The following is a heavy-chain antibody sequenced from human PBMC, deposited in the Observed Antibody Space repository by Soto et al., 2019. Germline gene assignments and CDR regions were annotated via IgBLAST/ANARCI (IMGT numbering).Heavy chain of an antibody. D-gene: IGHD3-3*01. Sequence: GGSLRLSCAASGFTFSSYWMSWVRQAPGKGLEWVANIKQDGSEKYYVDSVKGRFTISRDNAKNSLYLQMNSLRAEDTAVYYCARRATYYDFWSGYQTFDYWGQGTLVTVSS. CDR1: GFTFSSYW. J-gene: IGHJ4*02. CDR2: IKQDGSEK. V-gene: IGHV3-7*01. CDR3: ARRATYYDFWSGYQTFDY.